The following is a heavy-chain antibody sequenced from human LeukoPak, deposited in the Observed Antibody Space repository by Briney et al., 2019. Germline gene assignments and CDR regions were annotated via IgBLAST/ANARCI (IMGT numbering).Heavy chain of an antibody. CDR3: AKASPIVVVVAATDY. V-gene: IGHV3-30*02. CDR2: IRYDGSNK. D-gene: IGHD2-15*01. CDR1: GFTFSSYG. J-gene: IGHJ4*02. Sequence: GGSLRLSGAASGFTFSSYGMHWVRQAPGKGLEWVAFIRYDGSNKYYADSVKGRFTISRDNSKNTLYLQMNSLRAEDTAVYYCAKASPIVVVVAATDYWGQGTLVTVSS.